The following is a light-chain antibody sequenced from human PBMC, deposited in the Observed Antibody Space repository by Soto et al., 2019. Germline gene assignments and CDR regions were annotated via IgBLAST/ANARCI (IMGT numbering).Light chain of an antibody. V-gene: IGKV3-20*01. CDR1: QSISSSY. Sequence: EIVLTQSPGTLSLSPGERATLACRASQSISSSYLAWYQQKPGQAPRLLIYGVSSRATGIPDRFSGSGSGTDFTLTISRLEPEDFAVYYCQFFGSSRYTFGQGTKLEIK. CDR3: QFFGSSRYT. J-gene: IGKJ2*01. CDR2: GVS.